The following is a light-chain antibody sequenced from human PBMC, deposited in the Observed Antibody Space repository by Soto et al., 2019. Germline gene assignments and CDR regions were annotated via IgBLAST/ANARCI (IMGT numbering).Light chain of an antibody. CDR2: GAS. Sequence: EIVLTQSPGTLSLSPGERATLSCRASQSVSSSYLAWYQQKPGQAPRLLIYGASSRATGIPDRFSGSGSGPDFTLTISSLEPEDFAVYYCHQYDSSPLTFGGGTKVEIK. V-gene: IGKV3-20*01. J-gene: IGKJ4*01. CDR3: HQYDSSPLT. CDR1: QSVSSSY.